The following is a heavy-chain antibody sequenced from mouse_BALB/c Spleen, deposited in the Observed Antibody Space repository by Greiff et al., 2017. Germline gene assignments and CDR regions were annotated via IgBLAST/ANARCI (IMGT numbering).Heavy chain of an antibody. CDR1: GYAFTNYL. D-gene: IGHD1-1*01. CDR2: INPGSGGT. J-gene: IGHJ2*01. V-gene: IGHV1-54*01. CDR3: ARSTLRYYFDF. Sequence: VQLQESGAELVRPGTSVKVSCKASGYAFTNYLIEWVKQRPGQGLEWIGVINPGSGGTNYNEKFKGKATLTADKSSSTAYMQLSSLTSDDSAVYFCARSTLRYYFDFGGRGTTLTVSS.